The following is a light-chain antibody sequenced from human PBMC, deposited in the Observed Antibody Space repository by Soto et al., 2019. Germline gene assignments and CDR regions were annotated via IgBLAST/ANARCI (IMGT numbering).Light chain of an antibody. CDR2: SAS. CDR3: QQHNHWPS. CDR1: QSIASN. Sequence: EIVMKQSPATLPASPGESATLSCRASQSIASNLAWYQQKPGQAPRLLIHSASARATGIPPRFSGSGSGTEFTLTISSLQSEDFAVYYCQQHNHWPSFGQGTNLEIK. V-gene: IGKV3-15*01. J-gene: IGKJ2*01.